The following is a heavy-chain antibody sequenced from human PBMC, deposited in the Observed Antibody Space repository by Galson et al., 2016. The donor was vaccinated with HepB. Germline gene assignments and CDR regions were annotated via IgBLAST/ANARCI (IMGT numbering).Heavy chain of an antibody. CDR2: IYPGDSDA. J-gene: IGHJ3*02. V-gene: IGHV5-51*01. CDR1: GYDFIYYW. CDR3: ATHYHGTGYYYHDAFDT. D-gene: IGHD3-22*01. Sequence: QSGAEVTKPGDSLKISCKASGYDFIYYWIAWVRQVPGKGLEWMGIIYPGDSDATYSPSLQGQVAFSVDSSITTAYLHWSSLKASDTAMYYCATHYHGTGYYYHDAFDTWGQGTMVTVSS.